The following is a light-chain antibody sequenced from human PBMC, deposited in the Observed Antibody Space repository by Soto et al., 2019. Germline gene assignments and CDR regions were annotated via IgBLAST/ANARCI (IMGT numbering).Light chain of an antibody. CDR1: ELGNKY. J-gene: IGLJ1*01. CDR3: QAWDYSTAYYV. V-gene: IGLV3-1*01. Sequence: SYELTQPPSVSVSPGQTASTTCSGHELGNKYICWYQQKPGQSPVLVIYQDTKRPSGIPERFSGSNSGNTATLTISGTQAMDEADYYCQAWDYSTAYYVFGTGTKVTVL. CDR2: QDT.